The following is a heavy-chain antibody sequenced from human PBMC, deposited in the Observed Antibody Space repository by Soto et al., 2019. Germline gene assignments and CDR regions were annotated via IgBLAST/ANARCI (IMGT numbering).Heavy chain of an antibody. CDR2: VKEDGSEQ. J-gene: IGHJ3*01. D-gene: IGHD2-8*02. CDR3: ARDLTWSAPYRDAFDV. CDR1: GFSFRGYW. Sequence: GGSLRLSCEASGFSFRGYWMSWVRQAPGKGLEWVANVKEDGSEQYYVDSVKGRFTISRDNGKNSLYLQMNSLRAEDTAMYYCARDLTWSAPYRDAFDVWGQGTMVTVSS. V-gene: IGHV3-7*01.